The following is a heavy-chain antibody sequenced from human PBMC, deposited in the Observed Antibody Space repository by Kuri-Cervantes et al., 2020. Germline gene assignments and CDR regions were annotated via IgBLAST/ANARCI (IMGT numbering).Heavy chain of an antibody. CDR1: GFSFSSYS. CDR2: ITRTSNYI. J-gene: IGHJ5*02. CDR3: AKGEYGSYSA. V-gene: IGHV3-21*01. D-gene: IGHD1-26*01. Sequence: GESLKISCAVSGFSFSSYSMNWVRQAPGRGLEWVSSITRTSNYIYYADSVKGRFTISRDNSKNTLYLQMNSLRAEDTAVYYCAKGEYGSYSAWGQGTLVTVSS.